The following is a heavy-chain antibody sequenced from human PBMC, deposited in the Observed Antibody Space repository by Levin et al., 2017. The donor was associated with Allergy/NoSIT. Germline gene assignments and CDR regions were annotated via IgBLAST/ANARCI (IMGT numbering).Heavy chain of an antibody. Sequence: SVKVSCKASGFTFTSSAVQWVRQARGQRLEWIGWIVVGSGNTNYAQKFQERVTITRDMSTSTAYMELSSLRSEDTAVYYCAAVSPIGYYGSGSYGDAFDIWGQGTMVTVSS. D-gene: IGHD3-10*01. CDR2: IVVGSGNT. CDR1: GFTFTSSA. CDR3: AAVSPIGYYGSGSYGDAFDI. V-gene: IGHV1-58*01. J-gene: IGHJ3*02.